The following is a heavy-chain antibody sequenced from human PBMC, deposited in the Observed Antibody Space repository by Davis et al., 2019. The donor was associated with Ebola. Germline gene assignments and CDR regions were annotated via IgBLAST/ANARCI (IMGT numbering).Heavy chain of an antibody. V-gene: IGHV1-69*13. CDR3: ARALFCSSTSCYMGRDYYYMDV. J-gene: IGHJ6*03. CDR2: IIPIFGTA. CDR1: GGTFSSYA. D-gene: IGHD2-2*02. Sequence: SVKVSCKASGGTFSSYAISWVRQAPGQGLEWMGGIIPIFGTANYAQKFQGRVTITADESTSTAYMELSSLRSEDTAVYYCARALFCSSTSCYMGRDYYYMDVWGKGTTVTVSS.